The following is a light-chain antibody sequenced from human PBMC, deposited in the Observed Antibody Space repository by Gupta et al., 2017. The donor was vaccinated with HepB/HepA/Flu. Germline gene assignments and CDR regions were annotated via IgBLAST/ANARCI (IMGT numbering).Light chain of an antibody. Sequence: SYVLTQPPSVSVAPGQPARITCGGNNIGSKSVHWYQQKPGQAPVLVISYNSDRPSGIPERFSGSNSENTATLTISRVEAGDEADYYCEVWDSSSEHHVFGTGTKVTVL. J-gene: IGLJ1*01. V-gene: IGLV3-21*04. CDR2: YNS. CDR1: NIGSKS. CDR3: EVWDSSSEHHV.